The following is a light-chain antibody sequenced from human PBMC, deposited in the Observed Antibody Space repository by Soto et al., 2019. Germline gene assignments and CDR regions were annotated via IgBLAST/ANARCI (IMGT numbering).Light chain of an antibody. J-gene: IGLJ1*01. CDR1: SSDVGGYDY. V-gene: IGLV2-14*01. Sequence: QCVLTQPASVSGSPGQSVTISCTGTSSDVGGYDYVSWYQQHPGTAPKLILYEVNNRPSGVSNRFSGSKSGNTASLIISGLQTEDEANYYCSADTTSIPPLFCTGTKVTGL. CDR2: EVN. CDR3: SADTTSIPPL.